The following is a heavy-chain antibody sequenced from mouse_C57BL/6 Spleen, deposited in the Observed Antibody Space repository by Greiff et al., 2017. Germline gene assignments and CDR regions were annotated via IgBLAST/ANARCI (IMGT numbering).Heavy chain of an antibody. J-gene: IGHJ4*01. V-gene: IGHV1-4*01. CDR2: INPSSGYT. CDR3: HYDYEGDYAMDY. D-gene: IGHD2-4*01. CDR1: GYTFTSYT. Sequence: QVQLQQSGAELARPGASVKMSCKASGYTFTSYTMHWVKPRPGQGLEWIGYINPSSGYTKYNQKFKDKATLTADKSSSTAYMQLSSLTSEDSAVYYCHYDYEGDYAMDYWGQGTSVTVSS.